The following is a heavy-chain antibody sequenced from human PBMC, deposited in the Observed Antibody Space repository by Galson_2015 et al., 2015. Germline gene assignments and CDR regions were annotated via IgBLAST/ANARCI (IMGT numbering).Heavy chain of an antibody. Sequence: QSGAEVKKPGESLKISCKGSGYSFTSYRIGWVRQMPGKGLEWMGIIYPGDSDTRYSPSFQGQVTISADKSISTAYLQWSSLKASDTAMYYCARHVGCSSTSCYDYYYYGMDVWGQGTTVTVSS. V-gene: IGHV5-51*01. CDR2: IYPGDSDT. CDR1: GYSFTSYR. J-gene: IGHJ6*02. D-gene: IGHD2-2*01. CDR3: ARHVGCSSTSCYDYYYYGMDV.